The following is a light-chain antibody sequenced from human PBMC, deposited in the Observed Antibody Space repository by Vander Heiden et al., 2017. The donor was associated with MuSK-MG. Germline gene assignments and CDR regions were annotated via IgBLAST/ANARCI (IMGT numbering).Light chain of an antibody. Sequence: DLQTTQSPSSLSASVGDRATITWRGSQRSSKYLNWYQQKPGKAPKLLIYAATMLQSGVPSRFSGSASGTDFTLNISMLQTEDFATYYWQQRESTPCTFGQGTKVEIK. V-gene: IGKV1-39*01. CDR2: AAT. CDR1: QRSSKY. CDR3: QQRESTPCT. J-gene: IGKJ1*01.